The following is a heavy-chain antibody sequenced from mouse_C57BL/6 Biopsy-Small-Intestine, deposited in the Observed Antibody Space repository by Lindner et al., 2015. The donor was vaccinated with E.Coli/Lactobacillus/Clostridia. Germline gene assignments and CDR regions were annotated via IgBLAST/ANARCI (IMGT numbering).Heavy chain of an antibody. Sequence: SVKVSCKASGYTFTVSFIHWVRQAPGQGLEWVGMIDPSRDAPNSASAPKFQGRVTMTRDTSISTAYLELHGLTSDDTAIYYCARGLTLSGCDPWGQGTLVTVSS. J-gene: IGHJ4*01. CDR1: GYTFTVSF. CDR3: ARGLTLSGCDP. V-gene: IGHV1-64*01. D-gene: IGHD2-2*01. CDR2: IDPSRDAP.